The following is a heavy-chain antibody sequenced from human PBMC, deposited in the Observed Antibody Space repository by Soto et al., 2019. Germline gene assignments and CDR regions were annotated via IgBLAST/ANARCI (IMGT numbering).Heavy chain of an antibody. CDR1: GFTFGDYA. D-gene: IGHD3-9*01. J-gene: IGHJ4*02. CDR3: TRDSPNYDILTGYSQYFDY. Sequence: GGSLRLSCTASGFTFGDYAMSWFRQAPGKGLEWVGFIRSKAYGGTTEYAASVKGRFTISRDDSKSIAYLQMNSLKTEDTAVYYCTRDSPNYDILTGYSQYFDYWGKGTLVTVSS. CDR2: IRSKAYGGTT. V-gene: IGHV3-49*03.